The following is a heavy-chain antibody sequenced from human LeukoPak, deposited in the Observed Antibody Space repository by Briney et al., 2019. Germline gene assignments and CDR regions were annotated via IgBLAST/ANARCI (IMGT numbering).Heavy chain of an antibody. V-gene: IGHV3-21*01. Sequence: GGSLRLSCAASGFTFSSYAMSWVRQAPGKGLEWVSSISNTGDHIYYADSLQGRFTTSRDNAKNSLFLQMDSLRVDDTAVYYCARGAGVGSYVPFDLWGLGTLVAVST. CDR1: GFTFSSYA. J-gene: IGHJ4*02. CDR3: ARGAGVGSYVPFDL. CDR2: ISNTGDHI. D-gene: IGHD3-16*01.